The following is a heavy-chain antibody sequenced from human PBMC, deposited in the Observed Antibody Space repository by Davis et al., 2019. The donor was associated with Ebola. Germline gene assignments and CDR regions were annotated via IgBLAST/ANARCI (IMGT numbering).Heavy chain of an antibody. V-gene: IGHV3-11*01. J-gene: IGHJ2*01. Sequence: GGSLRLSCAASGFTFSDYYMSWIRQAPGKGLEWLSYISSSGSTIYYADSVKGRFTISRDNAKKSLYLQMNSLRAEDTAVYYCARDLPGGDWYFDLWGRGTLVTVSS. CDR1: GFTFSDYY. CDR2: ISSSGSTI. D-gene: IGHD1-14*01. CDR3: ARDLPGGDWYFDL.